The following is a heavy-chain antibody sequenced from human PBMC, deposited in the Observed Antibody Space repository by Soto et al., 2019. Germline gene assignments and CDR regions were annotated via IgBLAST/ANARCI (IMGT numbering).Heavy chain of an antibody. CDR2: TYYRSKWYN. J-gene: IGHJ5*02. Sequence: SQTLSLTCAISGDSVSSNSAAWNWIRQSPSRGLEWLGRTYYRSKWYNDYAVSVKSQITINPDTSKNQFSLQLNSVTPEDTAVYYSARGPRYCSGGSCYSLYWFDPWGQGTLVTVSS. V-gene: IGHV6-1*01. CDR3: ARGPRYCSGGSCYSLYWFDP. CDR1: GDSVSSNSAA. D-gene: IGHD2-15*01.